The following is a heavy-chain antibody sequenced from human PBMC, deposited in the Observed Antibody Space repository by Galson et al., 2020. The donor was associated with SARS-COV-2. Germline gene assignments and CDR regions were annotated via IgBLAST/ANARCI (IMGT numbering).Heavy chain of an antibody. V-gene: IGHV1-8*01. Sequence: ASVQVSCKASGYTFTNYDIHWVRQATGQGLEWMGWMTPYSGNTGYAQKFQGRVTMTRSTSVTTAYLELSSLRSEDTALYYCARPNNYDSSGPDDDAFDIWGQGTMVTVSS. J-gene: IGHJ3*02. CDR2: MTPYSGNT. CDR1: GYTFTNYD. CDR3: ARPNNYDSSGPDDDAFDI. D-gene: IGHD3-22*01.